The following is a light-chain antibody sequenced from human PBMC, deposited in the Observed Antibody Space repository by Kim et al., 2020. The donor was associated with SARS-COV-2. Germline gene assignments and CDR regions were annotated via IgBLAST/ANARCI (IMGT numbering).Light chain of an antibody. CDR3: QSLGTGIWV. J-gene: IGLJ3*02. V-gene: IGLV4-69*01. Sequence: ASLSLTRTLGAAHSSNAIAWHQQQPEKGPRFLMKLNSDDSHIKGDGIPDRFSVSSSGAERYLPISSLQSEDEADYYCQSLGTGIWVFGGGTQLTVL. CDR2: LNSDDSH. CDR1: AAHSSNA.